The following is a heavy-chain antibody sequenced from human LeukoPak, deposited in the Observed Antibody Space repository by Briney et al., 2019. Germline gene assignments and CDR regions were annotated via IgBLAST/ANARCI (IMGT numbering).Heavy chain of an antibody. V-gene: IGHV4-34*01. J-gene: IGHJ6*03. CDR3: ARVGLQIVVVPAATTQTTYYYYMDV. CDR2: INHSGST. Sequence: KPSETLSLTCAAYGGSFSGYYWSWIRQPPGKGLEWIGEINHSGSTNYSPSPKSRVTMSVDTSKNQFSLKLSSVTAADTAMYYCARVGLQIVVVPAATTQTTYYYYMDVWDTGTTVTVSS. CDR1: GGSFSGYY. D-gene: IGHD2-2*01.